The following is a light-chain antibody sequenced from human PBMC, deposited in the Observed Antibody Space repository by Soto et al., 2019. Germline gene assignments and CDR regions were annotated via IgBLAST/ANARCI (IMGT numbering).Light chain of an antibody. CDR1: QSISNW. CDR3: QQQWT. V-gene: IGKV1-5*03. Sequence: DIQMTQSPSTLSASVGDRVTITCRASQSISNWLAWYQQKPGKAPKLLIYKASSLESGVPSRFSGSGSGTEFTLTISSLQPDDFATYYCQQQWTFGQGTKVDIK. CDR2: KAS. J-gene: IGKJ1*01.